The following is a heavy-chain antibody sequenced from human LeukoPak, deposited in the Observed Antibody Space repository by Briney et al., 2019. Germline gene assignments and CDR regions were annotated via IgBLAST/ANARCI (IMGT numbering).Heavy chain of an antibody. CDR3: ARDEQTYSSSWNFDY. V-gene: IGHV3-7*01. D-gene: IGHD6-13*01. CDR1: GFTFSSYG. J-gene: IGHJ4*02. Sequence: LPGGSLRLSCAASGFTFSSYGMHWVRQAPGKGLEWVANIKQDGSEKYYVDSVKGRFTISRDNAKNSLYLQMNSLRAEDTAVYYCARDEQTYSSSWNFDYWGQGTLVTVSS. CDR2: IKQDGSEK.